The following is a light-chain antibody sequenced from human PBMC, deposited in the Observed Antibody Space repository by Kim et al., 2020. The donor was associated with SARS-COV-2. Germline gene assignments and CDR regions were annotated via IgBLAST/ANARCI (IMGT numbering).Light chain of an antibody. V-gene: IGLV3-19*01. J-gene: IGLJ1*01. CDR2: GKN. CDR1: SLRTYY. CDR3: NSRDSSGNLYV. Sequence: SSELTQDPAVSVALGQTVSFTCQGDSLRTYYAGWYQQKPGQAPVLVIYGKNNRPSGIPDRFSGSSSGDTASLTITGAQAEVEADYYCNSRDSSGNLYVFGTGTKVTVL.